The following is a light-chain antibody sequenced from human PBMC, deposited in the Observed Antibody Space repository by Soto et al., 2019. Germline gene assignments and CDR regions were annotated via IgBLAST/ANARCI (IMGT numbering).Light chain of an antibody. Sequence: EIVMTQSPATLSVSPWETATLSCRASQSVSSNLAWYQQKPGQAPRLLIYGASSRATGIPDRFSGSGSGTDFTLTISRLEPEDFAVYYCQQYGSSPRLTFGGGTKVDIK. CDR1: QSVSSN. CDR2: GAS. CDR3: QQYGSSPRLT. J-gene: IGKJ4*01. V-gene: IGKV3-20*01.